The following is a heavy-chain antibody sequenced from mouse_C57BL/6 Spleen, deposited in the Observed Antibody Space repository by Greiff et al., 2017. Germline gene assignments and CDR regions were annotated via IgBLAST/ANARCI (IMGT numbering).Heavy chain of an antibody. CDR1: GYTFTDYE. CDR2: IDPETGGT. D-gene: IGHD1-1*01. CDR3: TRSSDYGSSYYFDY. J-gene: IGHJ2*01. Sequence: QVQLQQSGAELVRPGASVTLSCKASGYTFTDYEMHWVKQTPVHGLEWIGAIDPETGGTAYNQKFKGKAILTADKSSSTAYMELRSLTSEDSAVYYGTRSSDYGSSYYFDYWGQGTTLTVSS. V-gene: IGHV1-15*01.